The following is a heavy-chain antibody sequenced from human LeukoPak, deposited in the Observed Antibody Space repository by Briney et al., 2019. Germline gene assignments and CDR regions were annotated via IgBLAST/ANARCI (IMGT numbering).Heavy chain of an antibody. CDR2: IYYSGST. CDR3: ARVAPVMVRVVIIPDYYYYMDV. V-gene: IGHV4-59*01. CDR1: GGSISSYY. J-gene: IGHJ6*03. D-gene: IGHD3-10*01. Sequence: SETLSLTSTVSGGSISSYYWSWIRQPPGKGLEWIGYIYYSGSTNYNPSLKSRVTISVDTSKNQFSLKLSSVTAADTAVYYCARVAPVMVRVVIIPDYYYYMDVWGKGTTVSVSS.